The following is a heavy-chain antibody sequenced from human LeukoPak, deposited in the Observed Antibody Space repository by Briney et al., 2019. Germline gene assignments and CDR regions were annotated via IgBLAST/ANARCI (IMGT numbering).Heavy chain of an antibody. D-gene: IGHD2-21*01. Sequence: GGSLRLSCATSGFIFTTYWMTWVRQAPGKGLEWVANIKPDGSEKYYVDSVKGRFTISRDNAKNSLYLQMNSLRPEDTALYYCARAPGLRDAFDIWGQGTMVTVSS. J-gene: IGHJ3*02. CDR2: IKPDGSEK. CDR1: GFIFTTYW. V-gene: IGHV3-7*03. CDR3: ARAPGLRDAFDI.